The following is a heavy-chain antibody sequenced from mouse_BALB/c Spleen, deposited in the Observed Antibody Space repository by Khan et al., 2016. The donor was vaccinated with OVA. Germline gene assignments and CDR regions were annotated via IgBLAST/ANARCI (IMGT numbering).Heavy chain of an antibody. J-gene: IGHJ4*01. V-gene: IGHV3-2*02. CDR2: ISYSGST. D-gene: IGHD2-3*01. CDR1: GYSITSDYA. CDR3: ARDGSRYNYAMDY. Sequence: EVQLQESGPGLVKPSQSLSLTCTVTGYSITSDYAWNWIRQFPENKLEWMGYISYSGSTNYNPSLQSRISITRDTSKNQFFLQLNSVTTEDTATYYCARDGSRYNYAMDYWGQGTSVTVSS.